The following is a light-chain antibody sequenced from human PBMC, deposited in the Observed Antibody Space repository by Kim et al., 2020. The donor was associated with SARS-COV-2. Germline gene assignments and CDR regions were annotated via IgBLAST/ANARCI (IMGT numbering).Light chain of an antibody. Sequence: ASVGDRVTITCRASQSISNSLNWYQQKPGRAPRLLVYAASTLLTGVPSRFIGSGSGTDFTLTVTSVQPEDYATYYCQQSHNIPITFGQGTRLEIK. J-gene: IGKJ5*01. CDR2: AAS. CDR3: QQSHNIPIT. V-gene: IGKV1-39*01. CDR1: QSISNS.